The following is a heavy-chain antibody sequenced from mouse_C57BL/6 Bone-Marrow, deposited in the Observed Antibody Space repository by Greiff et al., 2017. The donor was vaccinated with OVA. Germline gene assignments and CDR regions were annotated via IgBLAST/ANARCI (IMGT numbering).Heavy chain of an antibody. V-gene: IGHV5-6*02. CDR3: ARQYYYGSTTSYFDY. D-gene: IGHD1-1*01. J-gene: IGHJ2*01. CDR2: ISSGGSYT. CDR1: GFTFSSYG. Sequence: DVMLVESGGDLVKPGGSLKLSCAASGFTFSSYGMSWVRQTPDKRLEWVATISSGGSYTYYLDSVKGRFTISRDKSTNTLYLQRSSLKSEDTAMYYCARQYYYGSTTSYFDYWGQGTTLTVSS.